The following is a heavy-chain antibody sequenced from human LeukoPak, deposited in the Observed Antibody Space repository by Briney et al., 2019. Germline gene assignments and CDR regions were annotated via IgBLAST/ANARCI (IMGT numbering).Heavy chain of an antibody. Sequence: ASVKVSFKVSGYTVTEISMHWVRQAPGKGREWMGAFAPEDDESIYSQKFRGRLIMTEDTSTDTAYMELKSLTSDDTAVYFCATDRTGTYYYGMDVWGQGTTVTVSS. D-gene: IGHD1/OR15-1a*01. J-gene: IGHJ6*02. CDR3: ATDRTGTYYYGMDV. V-gene: IGHV1-24*01. CDR1: GYTVTEIS. CDR2: FAPEDDES.